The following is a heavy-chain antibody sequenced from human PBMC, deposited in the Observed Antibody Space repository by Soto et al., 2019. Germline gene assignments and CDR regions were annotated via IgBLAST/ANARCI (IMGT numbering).Heavy chain of an antibody. J-gene: IGHJ5*02. Sequence: QLQLQESGSGLVKPSQTLSLTCAVSGGSISSGGYSWSWIRQSPGKGLEWIGYIYHSGSTYYNPSLKSRVTISVDRSKNQFSLKLSSVTAADTAVYYCARSYGGKETDWFDPWGQGTLVTVSS. CDR1: GGSISSGGYS. CDR2: IYHSGST. CDR3: ARSYGGKETDWFDP. D-gene: IGHD4-17*01. V-gene: IGHV4-30-2*06.